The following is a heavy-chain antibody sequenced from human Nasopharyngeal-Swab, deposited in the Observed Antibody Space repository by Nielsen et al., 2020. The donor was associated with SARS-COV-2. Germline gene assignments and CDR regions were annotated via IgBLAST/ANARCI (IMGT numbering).Heavy chain of an antibody. Sequence: GGSLRLSCAASGFTFSSYSMNWVRQAPGKGLEWVSSISSSSSYIYYADSVKGRFTISRDNAKNSLYLQMNSLRAEDTAVYYCARGCVLTGPTCNYYGVDVWGQGTTVTVSS. V-gene: IGHV3-21*01. J-gene: IGHJ6*02. CDR3: ARGCVLTGPTCNYYGVDV. CDR2: ISSSSSYI. CDR1: GFTFSSYS. D-gene: IGHD3-9*01.